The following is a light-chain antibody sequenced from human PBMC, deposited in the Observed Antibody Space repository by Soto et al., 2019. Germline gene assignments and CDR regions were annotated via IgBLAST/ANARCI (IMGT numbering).Light chain of an antibody. Sequence: QSALTQPASVSGSPGQSITISCTGTSSDVGAYTSVSWYQQHPGKAPKLIIYEVSNRPPGVSTRFSGSKSASTASLTISGLQAEDAAHYYCSSYTRDNSDDVFVNVKKGIVL. J-gene: IGLJ1*01. CDR3: SSYTRDNSDDV. CDR1: SSDVGAYTS. CDR2: EVS. V-gene: IGLV2-14*01.